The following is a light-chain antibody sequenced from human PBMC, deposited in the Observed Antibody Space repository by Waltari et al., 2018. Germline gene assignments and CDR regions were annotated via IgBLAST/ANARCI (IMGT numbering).Light chain of an antibody. CDR2: GKN. CDR1: SLRSYY. J-gene: IGLJ2*01. Sequence: SSELTQDPAVSVALGQTVRITCQGDSLRSYYASWYQQKPGQAPVLVIYGKNNRPSGMPDRCSGDSSGNTASVTITGAQAEDEAEYYCNARDSSGNHVVFGGGTKLTVL. V-gene: IGLV3-19*01. CDR3: NARDSSGNHVV.